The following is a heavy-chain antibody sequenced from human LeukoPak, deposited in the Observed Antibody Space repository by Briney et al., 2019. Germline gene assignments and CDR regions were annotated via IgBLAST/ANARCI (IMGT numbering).Heavy chain of an antibody. V-gene: IGHV3-21*01. Sequence: GGSLRLSCAASGFTFSSYSMNWVRQAPGKGLEWVSSISSSSSYIYYADSVKGRFTISRDNAKNSLYLQMNSLRAEDTAVYYCAVGMPANWFDPWGQGTLVTVSS. J-gene: IGHJ5*02. CDR1: GFTFSSYS. CDR2: ISSSSSYI. CDR3: AVGMPANWFDP. D-gene: IGHD2-2*01.